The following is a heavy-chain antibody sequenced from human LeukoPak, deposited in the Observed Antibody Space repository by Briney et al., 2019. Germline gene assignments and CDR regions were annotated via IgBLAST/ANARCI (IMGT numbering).Heavy chain of an antibody. V-gene: IGHV3-74*01. CDR2: INIDGRSA. D-gene: IGHD2-21*01. CDR3: VRDVWGDRDGFFEY. J-gene: IGHJ4*02. CDR1: GFTASIYY. Sequence: GGSLRLSCAASGFTASIYYMTWVRQAPGKGLEWVSRINIDGRSASYAPSVTGRFTMSRDNAKNTVYLQMNSLRAEDTAVYYCVRDVWGDRDGFFEYWGQGTLVTVSS.